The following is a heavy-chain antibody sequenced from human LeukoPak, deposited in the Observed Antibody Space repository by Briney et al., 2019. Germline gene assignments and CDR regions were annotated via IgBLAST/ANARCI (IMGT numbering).Heavy chain of an antibody. D-gene: IGHD6-13*01. CDR2: ISGSSANT. J-gene: IGHJ4*02. CDR3: ASLDSSSWYNF. Sequence: GRSLRLSCAASGFTFSSYGVHWVRQAPGKGLECVSYISGSSANTNYADSVKGRFTISRDNAKNSLYLQMNSLRAEDTAVYYCASLDSSSWYNFWGQGTLVTVSS. V-gene: IGHV3-48*04. CDR1: GFTFSSYG.